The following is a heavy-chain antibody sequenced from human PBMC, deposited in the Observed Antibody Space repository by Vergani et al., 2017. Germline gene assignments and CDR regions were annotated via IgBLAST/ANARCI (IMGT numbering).Heavy chain of an antibody. D-gene: IGHD2-15*01. J-gene: IGHJ4*02. Sequence: QVQLVQSGAEVKKPGSSVKVSCKASGGTFSSYTISWVRQAPGQGLEWMGRIIPILGIANYAQKFQGRVTITADKSTSTAYMELRSLRSDDTAVYYCASGGSLGYWGQGTLVTVSS. V-gene: IGHV1-69*02. CDR3: ASGGSLGY. CDR1: GGTFSSYT. CDR2: IIPILGIA.